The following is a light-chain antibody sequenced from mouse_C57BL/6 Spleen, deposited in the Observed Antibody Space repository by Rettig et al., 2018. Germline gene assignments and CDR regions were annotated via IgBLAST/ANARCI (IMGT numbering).Light chain of an antibody. CDR2: YAS. CDR1: QSISDY. Sequence: DIVMTQSPATLSVTPGDRVSLSCRASQSISDYLHWYQQKSHESPRLLIKYASQSISGIPSRFSGSGSGSDFTLSINSVEPEDVGVYYFQNGHSFPLTFGAGTKLELK. V-gene: IGKV5-39*01. CDR3: QNGHSFPLT. J-gene: IGKJ5*01.